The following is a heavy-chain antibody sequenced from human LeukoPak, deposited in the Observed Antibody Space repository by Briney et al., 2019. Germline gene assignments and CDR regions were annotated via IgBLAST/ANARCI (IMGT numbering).Heavy chain of an antibody. V-gene: IGHV3-48*01. Sequence: GGSLRLSCSASGFTFSSYSMNWVRQAPGKGLEWVSFISSSTSTIYYADSVKGRFTISRDNAKNSLYLQMNSLRAEDTAVYYCARVAGYSYGLYYYYYMDVWGKGTTVTVSS. CDR3: ARVAGYSYGLYYYYYMDV. CDR2: ISSSTSTI. CDR1: GFTFSSYS. D-gene: IGHD5-18*01. J-gene: IGHJ6*03.